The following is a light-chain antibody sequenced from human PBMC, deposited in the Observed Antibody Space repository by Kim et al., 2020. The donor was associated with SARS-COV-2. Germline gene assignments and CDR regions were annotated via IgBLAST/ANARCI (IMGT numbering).Light chain of an antibody. CDR1: QSISGW. Sequence: LSASVGDRVTITCRVRQSISGWFAWYQQKPGKASKLLIHQASSLESGVPSRFSGSGSRAKFTLTISSLQPDDYATYFCAQNFSNYSFGQGTKLEI. V-gene: IGKV1-5*03. CDR2: QAS. CDR3: AQNFSNYS. J-gene: IGKJ2*03.